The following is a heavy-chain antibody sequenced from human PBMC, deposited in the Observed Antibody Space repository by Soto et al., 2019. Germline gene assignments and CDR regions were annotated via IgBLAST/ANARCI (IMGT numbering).Heavy chain of an antibody. D-gene: IGHD4-17*01. Sequence: QVQLVQSGAEVKKPGASVKVSCKASGYTFTSYYMHWVRQAPGQGLEWMGIINPSGGSTSYAQKFQGRVTMTRDTSTRTVYMELSSLRSEDTAVYYFARDKEGTTVPPYYYGMAVWGQGTTVPVS. CDR3: ARDKEGTTVPPYYYGMAV. V-gene: IGHV1-46*01. J-gene: IGHJ6*02. CDR1: GYTFTSYY. CDR2: INPSGGST.